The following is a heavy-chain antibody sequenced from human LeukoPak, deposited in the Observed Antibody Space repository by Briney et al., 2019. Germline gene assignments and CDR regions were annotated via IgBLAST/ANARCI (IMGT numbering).Heavy chain of an antibody. J-gene: IGHJ4*02. V-gene: IGHV1-2*02. CDR3: ARDKARTEFDY. D-gene: IGHD3/OR15-3a*01. CDR1: GYSFTDYY. Sequence: ASVKVSCKASGYSFTDYYLHWVRQAPGQGLEWMGWINPKSGGTYYVQKFQGRVTMTRDTSISTVYLEVSRLTSDDTAMYYCARDKARTEFDYWGEGTLVTASS. CDR2: INPKSGGT.